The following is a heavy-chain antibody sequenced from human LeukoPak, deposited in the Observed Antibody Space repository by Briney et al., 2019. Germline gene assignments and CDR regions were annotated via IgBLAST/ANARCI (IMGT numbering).Heavy chain of an antibody. CDR1: GGTFSIYA. Sequence: SVTVSCKASGGTFSIYAINWVRQAPGQGREWMGGIIPILGIPNYTQKFQGRVTITADKSTSTAYMELSSLRSEDTAVFYCARSKYGIAAAGTYTFDYWGQGTLVTVSS. CDR2: IIPILGIP. CDR3: ARSKYGIAAAGTYTFDY. J-gene: IGHJ4*02. V-gene: IGHV1-69*10. D-gene: IGHD6-13*01.